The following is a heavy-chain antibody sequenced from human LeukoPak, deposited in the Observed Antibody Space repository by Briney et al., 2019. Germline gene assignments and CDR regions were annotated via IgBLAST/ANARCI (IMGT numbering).Heavy chain of an antibody. J-gene: IGHJ3*02. D-gene: IGHD3-22*01. Sequence: GGSLRLSCAASGFTFSSYGMTWVRQAPGKGLEWVSGISGGPVSTNYADSVKGRFIISRDNSKNTLYLQMNSLRVEDTALYYCAKLLYDSSGNAAAFGIWGQGTMVTVST. CDR1: GFTFSSYG. CDR3: AKLLYDSSGNAAAFGI. CDR2: ISGGPVST. V-gene: IGHV3-23*01.